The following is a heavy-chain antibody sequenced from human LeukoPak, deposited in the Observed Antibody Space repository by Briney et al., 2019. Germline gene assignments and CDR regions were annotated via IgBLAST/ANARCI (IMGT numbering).Heavy chain of an antibody. J-gene: IGHJ1*01. CDR1: GGSISSSSYY. CDR2: IYYSGST. CDR3: ARCPLGWGSSWKYFQH. D-gene: IGHD6-13*01. V-gene: IGHV4-39*07. Sequence: PSETLSLTCTVSGGSISSSSYYWGWIRQPPGKGLEWIGSIYYSGSTYYNPSLKSRVTISVDKSKNQFSLKLSSVTAADTAVYYCARCPLGWGSSWKYFQHWGQGTLVTVSS.